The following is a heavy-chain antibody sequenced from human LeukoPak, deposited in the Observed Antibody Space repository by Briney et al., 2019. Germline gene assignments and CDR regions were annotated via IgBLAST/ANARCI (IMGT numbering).Heavy chain of an antibody. J-gene: IGHJ4*02. CDR3: AGDPYYYGSGSHYFDY. V-gene: IGHV1-69*13. CDR2: IIPIFGSA. CDR1: GGTFSNYP. Sequence: GASVKVSCKASGGTFSNYPVNWVRQAPGQGLEWMGGIIPIFGSANYAQKFQGKVTITADESTSTAYMELSSLRSEDTAVYYCAGDPYYYGSGSHYFDYWGQGTLVTVSS. D-gene: IGHD3-10*01.